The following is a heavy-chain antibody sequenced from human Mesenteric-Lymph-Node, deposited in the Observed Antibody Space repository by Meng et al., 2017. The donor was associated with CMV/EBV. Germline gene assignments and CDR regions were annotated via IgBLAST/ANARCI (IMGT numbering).Heavy chain of an antibody. V-gene: IGHV1-69*08. CDR3: AGGIAAAGSRWFDP. CDR2: IIPILGTA. D-gene: IGHD6-13*01. J-gene: IGHJ5*02. CDR1: GGTFSSYT. Sequence: QVQLVQSGAEVKKPGSSVKVSCKASGGTFSSYTISWVRQAPGQGLEWMGRIIPILGTANYAQKFQGRVTITADKSTSTAYMKLSSLRSEDTAVYYCAGGIAAAGSRWFDPWGQGTLVTVSS.